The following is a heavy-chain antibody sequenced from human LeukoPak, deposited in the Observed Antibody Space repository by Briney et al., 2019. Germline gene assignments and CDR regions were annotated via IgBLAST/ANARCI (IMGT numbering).Heavy chain of an antibody. CDR1: GYTFTSYG. CDR2: ISAYNGNT. D-gene: IGHD2-15*01. V-gene: IGHV1-18*01. Sequence: ASVKVSCKASGYTFTSYGISWVRQAPGQGLEWMGWISAYNGNTNYAQKLQGRVTMTTDTSTSTAYMELRSLRSDDTAVYYCARPSGYCSGGSCLPLGAQDGMDVWGQGTTVTVSS. J-gene: IGHJ6*02. CDR3: ARPSGYCSGGSCLPLGAQDGMDV.